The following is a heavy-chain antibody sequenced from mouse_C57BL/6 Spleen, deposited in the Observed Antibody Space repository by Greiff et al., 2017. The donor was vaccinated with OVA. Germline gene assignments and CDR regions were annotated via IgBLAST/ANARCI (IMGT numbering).Heavy chain of an antibody. J-gene: IGHJ3*01. V-gene: IGHV5-4*03. D-gene: IGHD4-1*01. CDR1: GFTFSSYA. CDR3: ARAQTGAPFAY. Sequence: DVMLVESGGGLVKPGGSLKLSCAASGFTFSSYAMSWVRQTPEKRLEWVATISDGGSYTYYPDNVKGRFTISRDNAKNNLYLQMSHLKSEDTAMYDCARAQTGAPFAYWGQGTLVTVSA. CDR2: ISDGGSYT.